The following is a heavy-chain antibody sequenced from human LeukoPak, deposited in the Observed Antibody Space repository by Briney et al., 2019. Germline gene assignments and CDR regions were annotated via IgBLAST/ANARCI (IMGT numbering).Heavy chain of an antibody. D-gene: IGHD6-19*01. V-gene: IGHV1-8*01. J-gene: IGHJ4*02. CDR2: MNPNNGNS. Sequence: ASVKVSCKASGYTFTSYDINWVRQATGQGLEWMGWMNPNNGNSGYAQKFQSRLTMTRNTSINTAYMELSSLRSEDTAVYYCARYYSGWYYFDYWGQGTLVTVSS. CDR1: GYTFTSYD. CDR3: ARYYSGWYYFDY.